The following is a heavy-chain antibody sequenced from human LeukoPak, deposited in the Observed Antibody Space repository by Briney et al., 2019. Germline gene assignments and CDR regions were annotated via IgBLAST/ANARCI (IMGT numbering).Heavy chain of an antibody. J-gene: IGHJ4*02. V-gene: IGHV3-30-3*01. Sequence: GGSLRLSCAASGFTFSSYAMHWVRQAPGKGLEWGAVISYDGSNKYYADSVKGRFTISRDNSKNTLYLQMNSLRAEDTAVYYCARDPSPAVAGTFDYWGQGTLVTVSS. CDR1: GFTFSSYA. CDR3: ARDPSPAVAGTFDY. CDR2: ISYDGSNK. D-gene: IGHD6-19*01.